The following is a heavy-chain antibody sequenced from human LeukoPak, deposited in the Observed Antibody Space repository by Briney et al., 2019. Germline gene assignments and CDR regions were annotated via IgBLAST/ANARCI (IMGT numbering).Heavy chain of an antibody. CDR3: ASPKLGYRSGGSCYDRFWFDP. Sequence: SETLSLTCAVYGGSFSGYYWSWIRQPPGKGLEWIGEINHSGSTNYNPSLKSRVTISVDTSKNQFSLKLSSVTAADTAVYYCASPKLGYRSGGSCYDRFWFDPWGQGTLVTVSS. CDR1: GGSFSGYY. D-gene: IGHD2-15*01. V-gene: IGHV4-34*01. J-gene: IGHJ5*02. CDR2: INHSGST.